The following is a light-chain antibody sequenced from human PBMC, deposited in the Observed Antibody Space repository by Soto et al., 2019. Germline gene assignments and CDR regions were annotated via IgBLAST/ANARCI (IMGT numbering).Light chain of an antibody. CDR1: ENVGTN. CDR3: QQHNNWGLS. CDR2: GSS. J-gene: IGKJ4*01. V-gene: IGKV3D-15*01. Sequence: IVMTQSPATLSVSPGEGVTLSCRASENVGTNLAWYQQKPGQAPRLLIYGSSTRATGIPATFSGSWSGTEFTLTISSLQSADSAIYYCQQHNNWGLSFGGGTKVEIK.